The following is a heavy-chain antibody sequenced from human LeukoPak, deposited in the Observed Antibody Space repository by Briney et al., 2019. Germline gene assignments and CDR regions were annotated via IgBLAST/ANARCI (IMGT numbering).Heavy chain of an antibody. Sequence: PGRSLRLSCAASGFTFSSYAMHWVRQAPGKGLEWVAVISYDGSNKYYADSVKGRFTISRDSSKNTLYLQMNSLRAEDTAVYYCPRGLTYGRFDPWGQGTLVTVSS. CDR1: GFTFSSYA. D-gene: IGHD1-26*01. CDR3: PRGLTYGRFDP. V-gene: IGHV3-30-3*01. CDR2: ISYDGSNK. J-gene: IGHJ5*02.